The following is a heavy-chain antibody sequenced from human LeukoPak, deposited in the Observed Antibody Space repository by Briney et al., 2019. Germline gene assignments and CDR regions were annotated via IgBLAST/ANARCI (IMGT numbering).Heavy chain of an antibody. CDR2: IYPGDSDT. Sequence: GESLKISCKGSGYSFTSYWIGWVRQMPGKGLEWMGIIYPGDSDTRYSPSLQGQVTISADKSTSTAYLQWSSLKASDTAMYYCARLVYSYGQSFDYWGQGTLVTVSS. CDR1: GYSFTSYW. J-gene: IGHJ4*02. D-gene: IGHD5-18*01. V-gene: IGHV5-51*01. CDR3: ARLVYSYGQSFDY.